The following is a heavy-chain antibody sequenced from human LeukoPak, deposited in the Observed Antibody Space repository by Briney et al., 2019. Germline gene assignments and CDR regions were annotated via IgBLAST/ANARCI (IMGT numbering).Heavy chain of an antibody. V-gene: IGHV3-30*02. Sequence: PGGSLRLSCAASGFTFSSYGMHWVRQAPGKGLEWVAFIRYDGSNKYYADSVKGRFTISRDNSKNTLYLQMNSLRAEDTAVYYCAGPQRWSDAFDIWGQGTMVTVSS. D-gene: IGHD4-23*01. CDR2: IRYDGSNK. CDR1: GFTFSSYG. J-gene: IGHJ3*02. CDR3: AGPQRWSDAFDI.